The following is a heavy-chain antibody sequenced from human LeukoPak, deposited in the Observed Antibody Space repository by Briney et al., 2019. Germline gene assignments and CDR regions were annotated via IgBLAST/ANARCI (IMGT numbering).Heavy chain of an antibody. CDR2: ISHSGST. CDR1: GFTFSSYS. D-gene: IGHD2-15*01. Sequence: GSLRLSCAASGFTFSSYSMNWVRQPPGKGLEWIGEISHSGSTNYNPSLKSRVTISVDTSKNQFSLKLSSVTAADTAVYYCARHRCSGGSCYPMNWFDPWGQGTLVTVSS. V-gene: IGHV4-34*01. J-gene: IGHJ5*02. CDR3: ARHRCSGGSCYPMNWFDP.